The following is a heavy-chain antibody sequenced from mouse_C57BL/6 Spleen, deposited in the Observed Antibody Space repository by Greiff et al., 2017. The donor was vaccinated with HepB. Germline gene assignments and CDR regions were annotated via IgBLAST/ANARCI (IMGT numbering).Heavy chain of an antibody. CDR3: ARISNYSLFAY. D-gene: IGHD2-5*01. V-gene: IGHV1-59*01. CDR2: IDPSDSYT. CDR1: GYTFTSYW. Sequence: QVQLKQPGAELVRPGTSVKLSCKASGYTFTSYWMHWVKQRPGQGLEWIGVIDPSDSYTNYNQKFKGKATLTVDTSSSTAYMQLSSLTSEDSAVYYCARISNYSLFAYWGQGTLVTVSA. J-gene: IGHJ3*01.